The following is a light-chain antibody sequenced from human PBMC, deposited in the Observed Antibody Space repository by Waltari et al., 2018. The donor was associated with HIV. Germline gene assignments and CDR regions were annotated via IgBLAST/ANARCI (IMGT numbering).Light chain of an antibody. V-gene: IGLV8-61*01. Sequence: QPVVTQAPSFSVSPGGTVTLTCGLSSGSVSTGSSPSWYQQTPGQAPRTLIYSTNTRSSGVPDRFSGSILGNKAALTITGAQADDESDYYCVLYMGSGISVFGGGTQLTVL. CDR2: STN. CDR1: SGSVSTGSS. J-gene: IGLJ7*01. CDR3: VLYMGSGISV.